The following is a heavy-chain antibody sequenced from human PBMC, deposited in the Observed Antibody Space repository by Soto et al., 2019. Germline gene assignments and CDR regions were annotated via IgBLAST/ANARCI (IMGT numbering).Heavy chain of an antibody. J-gene: IGHJ4*02. D-gene: IGHD6-19*01. CDR2: INAGNGNT. CDR1: GYTFTSYA. V-gene: IGHV1-3*01. Sequence: QVQLVQSGAEVKKPGASVKVSCKASGYTFTSYAMHWVRQAPGQRLEWMGWINAGNGNTKYSQKLQGRVTITRDTSASTAYMELSSLRSEDTAVYYCARYSTAVAGPHPLDYWGQGTLVTVSS. CDR3: ARYSTAVAGPHPLDY.